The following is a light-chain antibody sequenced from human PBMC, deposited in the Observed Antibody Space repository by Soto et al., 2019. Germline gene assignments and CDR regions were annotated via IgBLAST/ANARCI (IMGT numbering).Light chain of an antibody. CDR3: QQYNNWPPWT. Sequence: EIVMTQSPATLSVSPGERATLSCRASQSVSSNLAGYQQKPGQDPRLLIYGASTRATGIPARFSGSGSGTEFTLTISSLQSEDFAVYSCQQYNNWPPWTFGQGTKVEIK. CDR1: QSVSSN. CDR2: GAS. J-gene: IGKJ1*01. V-gene: IGKV3-15*01.